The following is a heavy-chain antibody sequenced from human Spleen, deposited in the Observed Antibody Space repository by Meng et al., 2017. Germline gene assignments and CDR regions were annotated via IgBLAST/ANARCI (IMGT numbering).Heavy chain of an antibody. D-gene: IGHD1-14*01. CDR3: ARDRRGRMEPRDY. Sequence: GESLKISCAASGFTFSSYEMNWVRQAPGKGPEWVSYISSSGTTTYYADSVKGRFTISRDNSKNTLYLQMNSLRVEDTAVYYCARDRRGRMEPRDYWGQGTLVTVSS. V-gene: IGHV3-48*03. CDR2: ISSSGTTT. CDR1: GFTFSSYE. J-gene: IGHJ4*02.